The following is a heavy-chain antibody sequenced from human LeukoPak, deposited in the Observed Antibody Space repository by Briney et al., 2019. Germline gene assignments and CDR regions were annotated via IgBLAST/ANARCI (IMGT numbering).Heavy chain of an antibody. J-gene: IGHJ3*02. V-gene: IGHV3-7*03. Sequence: GGSLRLSCAASGFTFSSYWMSWVRQAPGKGLEWVANIKQDGSEKYYVDSGKGRLTISRDNAKKSLYLKMNSLRAEDMALYYCAKEEATVGDAFDIWGQGTMVTVSS. CDR2: IKQDGSEK. D-gene: IGHD1-26*01. CDR1: GFTFSSYW. CDR3: AKEEATVGDAFDI.